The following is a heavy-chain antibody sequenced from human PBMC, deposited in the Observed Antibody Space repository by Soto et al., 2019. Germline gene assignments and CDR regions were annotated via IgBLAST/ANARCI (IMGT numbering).Heavy chain of an antibody. J-gene: IGHJ4*02. V-gene: IGHV4-34*01. Sequence: PSETLSLTCAVYGGSFSGYYWSWIRQPPGKGLEWIGEINHSGSTNYNPSLKSRVTISVDTSKNQFSLKLSSVTAADTAVYYCARAPSWNSLFDYWGQGTLVTVSS. CDR2: INHSGST. CDR1: GGSFSGYY. CDR3: ARAPSWNSLFDY. D-gene: IGHD1-7*01.